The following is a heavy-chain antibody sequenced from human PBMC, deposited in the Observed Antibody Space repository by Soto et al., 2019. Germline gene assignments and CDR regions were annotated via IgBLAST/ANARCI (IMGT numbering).Heavy chain of an antibody. CDR1: GGPFSGYY. Sequence: SETLSLTCAVYGGPFSGYYWSWIRQPPGKGLEWIGEINHSGSTNYNPSLKSRVTISVDTSKNQFSLKLSSVTAADTAVYYCARGRLAARLYYYYSGMDVWGQGTTVTVSS. D-gene: IGHD6-6*01. J-gene: IGHJ6*02. V-gene: IGHV4-34*01. CDR3: ARGRLAARLYYYYSGMDV. CDR2: INHSGST.